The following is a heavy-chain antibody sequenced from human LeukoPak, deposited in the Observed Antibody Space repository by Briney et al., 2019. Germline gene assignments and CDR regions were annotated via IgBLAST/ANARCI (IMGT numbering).Heavy chain of an antibody. CDR1: GGSISSYY. D-gene: IGHD6-19*01. CDR2: IYTSGST. J-gene: IGHJ4*02. Sequence: SETLSLTCTVSGGSISSYYWSWIRQPAGKGLEWIGRIYTSGSTNYNPSLKSRVTMSVDTSKNQFSLKLSSVTAADTAVYYCARDPRSGWLEDYFDYWGQGTLVTVSS. CDR3: ARDPRSGWLEDYFDY. V-gene: IGHV4-4*07.